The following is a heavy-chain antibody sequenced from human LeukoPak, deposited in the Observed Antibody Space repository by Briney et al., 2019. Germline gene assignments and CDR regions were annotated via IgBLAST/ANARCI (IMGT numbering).Heavy chain of an antibody. CDR2: IYYSGST. CDR3: ARHTSMAHFDY. Sequence: KPSETLSLTCNVSGGSISSYYWSWIRQPPGKGLEWIGYIYYSGSTNYNPSLKSRVTISVDTSKDQFSLRLSSVTAADTAVYYCARHTSMAHFDYWGQGTLVTVSS. D-gene: IGHD1-1*01. V-gene: IGHV4-59*08. CDR1: GGSISSYY. J-gene: IGHJ4*02.